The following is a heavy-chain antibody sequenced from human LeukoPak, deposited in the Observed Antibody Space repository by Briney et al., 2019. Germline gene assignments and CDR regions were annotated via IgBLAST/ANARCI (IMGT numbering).Heavy chain of an antibody. CDR3: ARGAHRYYYDSSGYYHDAFDI. J-gene: IGHJ3*02. CDR1: GFTFSNYN. V-gene: IGHV3-48*01. CDR2: ISRSGSGI. Sequence: PGGSLRLSCAASGFTFSNYNLNWVRQAPGKGLEWLSYISRSGSGIYYADSVKGRFTISRDNAKNSLYLQMNSLRAEDTAVNYCARGAHRYYYDSSGYYHDAFDIWGQGTMVTVSS. D-gene: IGHD3-22*01.